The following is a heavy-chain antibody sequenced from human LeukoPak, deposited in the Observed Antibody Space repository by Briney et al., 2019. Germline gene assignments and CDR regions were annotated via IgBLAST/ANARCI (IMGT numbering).Heavy chain of an antibody. Sequence: GGSLRLSCAASGFTFSSYWMSWVRQAPGKGLEWVANIKKDGSEKYYVDSVKGRFTISRDNAKTSLYLQMNSLRAEDAAVYYCARDLSGVTGYTYGRGIDYWGQGTLVTVSS. CDR3: ARDLSGVTGYTYGRGIDY. CDR1: GFTFSSYW. J-gene: IGHJ4*02. CDR2: IKKDGSEK. D-gene: IGHD5-18*01. V-gene: IGHV3-7*01.